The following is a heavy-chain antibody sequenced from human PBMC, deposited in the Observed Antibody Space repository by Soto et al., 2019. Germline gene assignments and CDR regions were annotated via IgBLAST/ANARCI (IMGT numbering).Heavy chain of an antibody. V-gene: IGHV3-23*01. Sequence: PGGSLRLSCAASGFTFSSYAMSWVRPAPGKGLEWVSAISGSGGSTYYADSVKGRFTISRDNSKNTLYLQMNSLRAEDTAVYYCAKIRYFDWLLSVPFDYWGQGTLVTVSS. J-gene: IGHJ4*02. CDR2: ISGSGGST. CDR1: GFTFSSYA. CDR3: AKIRYFDWLLSVPFDY. D-gene: IGHD3-9*01.